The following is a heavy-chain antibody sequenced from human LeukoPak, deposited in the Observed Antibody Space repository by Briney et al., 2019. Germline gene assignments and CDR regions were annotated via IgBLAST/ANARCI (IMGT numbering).Heavy chain of an antibody. CDR2: ISSSSSYI. CDR3: ATSGGDIVVLPAASPGGMDV. CDR1: GFTFSSYS. V-gene: IGHV3-21*01. J-gene: IGHJ6*02. D-gene: IGHD2-2*01. Sequence: GGSLRLSCAASGFTFSSYSMNWVRQAPGKGLEWVSSISSSSSYIYYADSVKGRFTISRENAKNSLYLQMNSLRAEDTAVYYCATSGGDIVVLPAASPGGMDVWGQGTTVTVSS.